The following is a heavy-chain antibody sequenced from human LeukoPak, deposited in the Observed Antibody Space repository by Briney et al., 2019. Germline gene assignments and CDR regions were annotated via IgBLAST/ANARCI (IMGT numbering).Heavy chain of an antibody. J-gene: IGHJ4*02. Sequence: SETLSLTCGVSGGSVINTNWWTWVRQPPGKGLEWIGEVHLDGRTNYNPSLESRLTMSVDVSENQVSLKLTSVTAADTAVYYCARHQETVTIDYWGQGTLVTVSS. V-gene: IGHV4-4*02. D-gene: IGHD4-17*01. CDR3: ARHQETVTIDY. CDR2: VHLDGRT. CDR1: GGSVINTNW.